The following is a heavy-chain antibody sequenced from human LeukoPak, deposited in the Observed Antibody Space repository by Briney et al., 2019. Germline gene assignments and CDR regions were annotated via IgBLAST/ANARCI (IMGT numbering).Heavy chain of an antibody. J-gene: IGHJ4*02. D-gene: IGHD2-21*02. CDR3: AGDRYCGGDCSDY. Sequence: SVKVSCKASGGTFSSYAISWVRQAPGQGLEWMGGIIPIFGTANYAQKFQGRVTITTDESTSTAYMELSSLRSEDTAVYYCAGDRYCGGDCSDYWGQGTLVTVSS. CDR1: GGTFSSYA. V-gene: IGHV1-69*05. CDR2: IIPIFGTA.